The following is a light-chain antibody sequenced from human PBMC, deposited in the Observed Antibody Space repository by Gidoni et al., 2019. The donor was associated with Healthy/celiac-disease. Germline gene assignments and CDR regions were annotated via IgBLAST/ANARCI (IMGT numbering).Light chain of an antibody. Sequence: SVWTHPPPPLSLSPGERATLPSRARHRVSLYLAWYQQTPGQPPRLLIYDASIRATGLPARFSGSGSGTDFTLTISSLEPEDFAVYHCQQRSNWPPWLTFGGGTKVEIK. V-gene: IGKV3-11*01. CDR3: QQRSNWPPWLT. J-gene: IGKJ4*01. CDR1: HRVSLY. CDR2: DAS.